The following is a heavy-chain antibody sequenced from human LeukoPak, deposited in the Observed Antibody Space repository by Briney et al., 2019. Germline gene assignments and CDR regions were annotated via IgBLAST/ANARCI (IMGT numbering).Heavy chain of an antibody. CDR2: ISYDGSNK. CDR3: ARDYCSSTSCYDYYYYYMDV. J-gene: IGHJ6*03. V-gene: IGHV3-30-3*01. CDR1: GFTFSSYA. D-gene: IGHD2-2*01. Sequence: GRSLRLSCAASGFTFSSYAMHWVRQAPGKGLEWVAVISYDGSNKYYADSVKGRFTISRDNSKNTLYLQMNSLRAEDTAVYYCARDYCSSTSCYDYYYYYMDVWGKGTTVTVSS.